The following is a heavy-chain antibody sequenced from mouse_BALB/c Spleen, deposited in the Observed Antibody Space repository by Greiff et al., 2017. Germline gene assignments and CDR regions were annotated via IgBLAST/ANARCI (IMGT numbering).Heavy chain of an antibody. CDR1: GFTFSSYT. V-gene: IGHV5-12-2*01. J-gene: IGHJ2*01. Sequence: EVMLVESGGGLVQPGGSLKLSCAASGFTFSSYTMSWVRQTPEKRLEWVAYISNGGGSTYYPDTVKGRFTISRDNAKNTLYLQMSSLKSEDTAMYYCASLIHYYGRYYFDYWGQGTTLTVSS. CDR2: ISNGGGST. CDR3: ASLIHYYGRYYFDY. D-gene: IGHD1-2*01.